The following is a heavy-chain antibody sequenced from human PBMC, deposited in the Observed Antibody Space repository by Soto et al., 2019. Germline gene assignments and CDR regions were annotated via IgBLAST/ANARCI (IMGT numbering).Heavy chain of an antibody. CDR1: GGSFSGYY. J-gene: IGHJ4*02. D-gene: IGHD6-13*01. Sequence: QVQLQQWGAGLLKPSETLSLTCAVYGGSFSGYYWSWIRQPPGKGLEWIGEINHSGSTNYNPSLKSRVTISVHTSKNQFSLKLSSVTAADTAVYYCARTYSSSWSPSDYWGQGTLVTVSS. CDR2: INHSGST. CDR3: ARTYSSSWSPSDY. V-gene: IGHV4-34*01.